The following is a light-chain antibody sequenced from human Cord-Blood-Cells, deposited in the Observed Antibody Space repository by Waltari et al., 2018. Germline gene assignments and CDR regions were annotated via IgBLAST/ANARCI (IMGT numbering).Light chain of an antibody. CDR3: SSYTSSSLVV. Sequence: QSALPPPASVSGSPGQSITISCTGTSSDVGGYNYVSWYQQHPGKAPKLMIYDVSNRPSGVSNRFSGSKSGNTASLTISGLQAEDEADYYCSSYTSSSLVVFGGGTKLTVL. CDR1: SSDVGGYNY. V-gene: IGLV2-14*01. CDR2: DVS. J-gene: IGLJ2*01.